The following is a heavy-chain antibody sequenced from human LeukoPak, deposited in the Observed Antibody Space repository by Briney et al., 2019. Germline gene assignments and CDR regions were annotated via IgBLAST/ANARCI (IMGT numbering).Heavy chain of an antibody. V-gene: IGHV1-3*01. J-gene: IGHJ4*02. Sequence: ASVKVSCKASGYIFTSNAMHWVRQAPGQRLEWMGWINAGNGNTKYSQKFQGRVTITRDTSASTAYMELSSLRSEDTAVYYCARDGYYVWGSYRLYYFDYWGQGTLVTVSS. CDR2: INAGNGNT. CDR1: GYIFTSNA. CDR3: ARDGYYVWGSYRLYYFDY. D-gene: IGHD3-16*02.